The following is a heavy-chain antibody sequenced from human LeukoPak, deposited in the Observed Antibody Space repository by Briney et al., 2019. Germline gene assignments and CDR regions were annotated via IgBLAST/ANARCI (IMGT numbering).Heavy chain of an antibody. J-gene: IGHJ1*01. CDR3: AGRGQRYFRD. CDR2: VYDSGTT. V-gene: IGHV4-59*08. CDR1: GDSVSSYY. Sequence: PSETLSLTCTVSGDSVSSYYWSWIRQPPGKRLEWIGYVYDSGTTAYNPSLKSRLTISLDTSKNQFSLNLTSVTAADTAVYYCAGRGQRYFRDWGQGILVTVSS.